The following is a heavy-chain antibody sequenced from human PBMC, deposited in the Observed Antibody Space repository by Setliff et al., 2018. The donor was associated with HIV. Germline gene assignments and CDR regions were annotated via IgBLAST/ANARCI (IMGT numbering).Heavy chain of an antibody. Sequence: SETLSLTCSVSGGSVSSVNYYWSWIRQPPGKGLEWIGDIHYTGSTTYNPSLKSRVTISVDTSKNQFSLDLSSVTAADTAVYYCARGVPLLPPNFWGQGTLVTVSS. CDR2: IHYTGST. J-gene: IGHJ4*02. V-gene: IGHV4-61*01. CDR3: ARGVPLLPPNF. D-gene: IGHD2-15*01. CDR1: GGSVSSVNYY.